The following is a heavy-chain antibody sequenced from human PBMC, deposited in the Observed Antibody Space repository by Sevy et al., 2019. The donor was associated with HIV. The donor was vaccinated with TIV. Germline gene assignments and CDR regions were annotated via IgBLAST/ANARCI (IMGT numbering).Heavy chain of an antibody. CDR1: GFTFGNHA. J-gene: IGHJ4*01. CDR3: ARDRCTDGVCFRSGYFDY. CDR2: ISFDGRNE. V-gene: IGHV3-30*04. D-gene: IGHD2-8*01. Sequence: GGSLRLSCAASGFTFGNHAIHWVRQAPGKGLEWVAIISFDGRNEHYADSVKGRFTISRDNSKNTVYLQRTRLRTEETAVYYCARDRCTDGVCFRSGYFDYWGQGTLVTVSS.